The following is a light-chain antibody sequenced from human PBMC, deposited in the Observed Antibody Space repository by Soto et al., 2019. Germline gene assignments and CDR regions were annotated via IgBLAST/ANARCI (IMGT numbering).Light chain of an antibody. CDR1: QSIDIY. CDR2: ASS. Sequence: DIQMTQSPSSLSAAVGDRVTITCRASQSIDIYLNWYHQRPGKAPKLLIYASSNLQSGVPPRFNGGGSRTDFPLTLSSLQPEDRGNYYCQVSYRHIRTFGQGTKVE. J-gene: IGKJ1*01. CDR3: QVSYRHIRT. V-gene: IGKV1-39*01.